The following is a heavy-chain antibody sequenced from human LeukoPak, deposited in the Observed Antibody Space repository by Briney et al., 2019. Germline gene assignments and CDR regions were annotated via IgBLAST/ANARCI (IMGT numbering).Heavy chain of an antibody. CDR2: IIPIFGTA. D-gene: IGHD5-18*01. Sequence: ASVKVSCKASGGTFSSYAISWVRQAPGQGLEWMGGIIPIFGTANYAQKFQGRVTITADESTSTAYMELSSLRSDDTPVYYCASGVNTAMVYYFDYWGQGTLVTVSS. V-gene: IGHV1-69*13. J-gene: IGHJ4*02. CDR3: ASGVNTAMVYYFDY. CDR1: GGTFSSYA.